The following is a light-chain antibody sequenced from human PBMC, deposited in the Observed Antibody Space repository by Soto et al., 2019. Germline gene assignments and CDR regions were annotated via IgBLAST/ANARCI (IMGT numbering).Light chain of an antibody. J-gene: IGKJ4*01. CDR2: DAS. V-gene: IGKV3-20*01. CDR3: QQYGNLPLT. Sequence: EIVLTQSPGTLSLSPGERATLSCRASQSLSSNYLAWYQQKPGQAPRLLIYDASNRATGIPARFSGSGSGTDFTLTISRLEPEDFAVYYCQQYGNLPLTFGGGTKVDIK. CDR1: QSLSSNY.